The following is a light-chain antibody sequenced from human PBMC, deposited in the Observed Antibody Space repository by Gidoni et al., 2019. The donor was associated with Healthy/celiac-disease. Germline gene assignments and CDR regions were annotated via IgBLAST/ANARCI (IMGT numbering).Light chain of an antibody. V-gene: IGLV3-1*01. Sequence: SYELTQPPSVSVSPGQTASITCSGDKLGDKYACWYQQKPGQSPVLVIYQDSERPSGIPERFSGSNSGNTATLTISGTQAMDEADYYCQAWDSEGVFGGGTKLTVL. CDR1: KLGDKY. J-gene: IGLJ2*01. CDR3: QAWDSEGV. CDR2: QDS.